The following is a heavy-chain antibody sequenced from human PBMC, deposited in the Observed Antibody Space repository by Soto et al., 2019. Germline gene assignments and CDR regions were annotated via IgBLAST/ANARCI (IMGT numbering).Heavy chain of an antibody. Sequence: QIQLQQSGPGLVKPSQTLSLTCAISGDSVSSNSAAWNWIRQSQSRGLEWLGRTYFRSKWHYGYAVSVRSRITIKPDTSKNQFSLQLNSVTPEDTAVYYCARSEQWLTTWGQGTLVTVSS. J-gene: IGHJ5*02. CDR2: TYFRSKWHY. CDR1: GDSVSSNSAA. CDR3: ARSEQWLTT. V-gene: IGHV6-1*01. D-gene: IGHD6-19*01.